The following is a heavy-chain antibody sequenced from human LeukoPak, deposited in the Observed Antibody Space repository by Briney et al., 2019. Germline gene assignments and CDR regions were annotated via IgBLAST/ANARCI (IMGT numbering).Heavy chain of an antibody. CDR3: ARGPTRMEWHFDY. CDR2: INHSGST. J-gene: IGHJ4*02. Sequence: SETLSLTCAVYGGSFSGYYRSWIRQPPGKGLEWIGEINHSGSTNYNPSLKSRVTISVDTSKNQFSLKLSSVTAADTAVYYCARGPTRMEWHFDYWGQGTLVTVSS. V-gene: IGHV4-34*01. D-gene: IGHD3-3*01. CDR1: GGSFSGYY.